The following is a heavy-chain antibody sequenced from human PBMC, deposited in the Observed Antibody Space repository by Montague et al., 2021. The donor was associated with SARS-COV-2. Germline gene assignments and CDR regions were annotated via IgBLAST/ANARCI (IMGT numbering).Heavy chain of an antibody. CDR2: IYDGGAV. CDR3: VRDHPDGGLRGAYDI. Sequence: SETLYLTCTVSGGSITGYYWSWLRRSPGKGLEWIAYIYDGGAVNYNPSLGSRVTISTDTSKNQLSLQVNSVTAADTAGYFCVRDHPDGGLRGAYDIWGQGTVVTVSS. D-gene: IGHD2-15*01. V-gene: IGHV4-59*01. CDR1: GGSITGYY. J-gene: IGHJ3*02.